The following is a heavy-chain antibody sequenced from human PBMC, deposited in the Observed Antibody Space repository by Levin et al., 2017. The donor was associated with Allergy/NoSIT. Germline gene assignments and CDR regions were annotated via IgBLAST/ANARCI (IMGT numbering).Heavy chain of an antibody. D-gene: IGHD6-13*01. CDR1: GGSISSYY. Sequence: SETLSLTCTVSGGSISSYYWSWIRQPPGKGLEWIGYIYYSGSTNYNPSLKSRVTISVDTSKNQFSLKLSSVTAADTAVYYCASVLLRGSSSWAIVYWGQGTLVTVSS. V-gene: IGHV4-59*01. CDR3: ASVLLRGSSSWAIVY. CDR2: IYYSGST. J-gene: IGHJ4*02.